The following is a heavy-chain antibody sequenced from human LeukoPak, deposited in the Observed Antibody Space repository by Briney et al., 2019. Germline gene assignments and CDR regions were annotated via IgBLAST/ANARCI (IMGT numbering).Heavy chain of an antibody. J-gene: IGHJ5*02. V-gene: IGHV1-46*01. D-gene: IGHD4-17*01. Sequence: ASVKVSCKASGYTFTSYYMHWVRQAPGQGLEWMGIINPSGGSTSYAQKFQGRVTMTRDMSTSTVYMELSSLRSKDTAVYYCARDRVIGVTTVWFDPWGQGTLVTVSS. CDR1: GYTFTSYY. CDR2: INPSGGST. CDR3: ARDRVIGVTTVWFDP.